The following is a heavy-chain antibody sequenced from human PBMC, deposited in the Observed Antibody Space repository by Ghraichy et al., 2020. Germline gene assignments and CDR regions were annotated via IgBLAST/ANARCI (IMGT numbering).Heavy chain of an antibody. D-gene: IGHD6-6*01. V-gene: IGHV4-34*01. CDR1: DGSLTAYY. Sequence: SETLSLTCAVYDGSLTAYYWTWIRQSSGKGLEWIGEINHRRDTNYNPSLKSRLTISIDMSTKQFSLQLRSVTAADTGLYFCARTGYPYRHLVRYQNNYFDPWGQGTLVTVSS. CDR3: ARTGYPYRHLVRYQNNYFDP. J-gene: IGHJ5*02. CDR2: INHRRDT.